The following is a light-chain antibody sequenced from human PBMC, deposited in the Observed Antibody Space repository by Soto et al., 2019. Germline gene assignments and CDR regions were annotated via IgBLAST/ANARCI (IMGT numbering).Light chain of an antibody. J-gene: IGKJ2*01. CDR1: QSVSSSY. CDR3: QQYGSRRYT. CDR2: GAS. Sequence: EIVMTQSPGTLYLSPGERATLSCRASQSVSSSYLAWYQQKPGQAPRLLIYGASSRATGIPDRFSGSGSGTDFTLTISRLEPEDFAVYYCQQYGSRRYTFGQGTKLEIK. V-gene: IGKV3-20*01.